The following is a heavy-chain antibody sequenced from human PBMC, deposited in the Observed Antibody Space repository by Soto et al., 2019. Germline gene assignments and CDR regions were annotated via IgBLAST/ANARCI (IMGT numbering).Heavy chain of an antibody. CDR3: ATQRYISSRDYYYYAMDV. CDR1: GGSMSSSGYS. CDR2: KYNSGNT. Sequence: QLQLQESGSGLVKPSQTLSLTCTVSGGSMSSSGYSWNWIRQPPGKGLEWIGYKYNSGNTDYNPCLKSRVTISVDRGKHQFSLKLSSVTGADTAVYFCATQRYISSRDYYYYAMDVGGQGTTVTVSS. D-gene: IGHD3-3*02. V-gene: IGHV4-30-2*01. J-gene: IGHJ6*02.